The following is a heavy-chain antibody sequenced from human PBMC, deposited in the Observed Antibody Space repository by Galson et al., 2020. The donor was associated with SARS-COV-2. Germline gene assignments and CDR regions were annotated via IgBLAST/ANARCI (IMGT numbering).Heavy chain of an antibody. CDR3: VRDNTTCDI. J-gene: IGHJ3*02. Sequence: ETGGSLRLSCAASGFTFNTSTMNWVRQAPGKGLEWVSSISSHSLSIYYADSLKGRFTISRDNAKNSLYLQMSSLRAEDTAVYYCVRDNTTCDIWGQGTMVTVSS. CDR1: GFTFNTST. V-gene: IGHV3-21*01. CDR2: ISSHSLSI.